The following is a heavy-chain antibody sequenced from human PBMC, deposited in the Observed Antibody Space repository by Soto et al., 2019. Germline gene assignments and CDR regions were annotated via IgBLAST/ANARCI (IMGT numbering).Heavy chain of an antibody. D-gene: IGHD6-13*01. V-gene: IGHV3-33*01. J-gene: IGHJ4*02. CDR1: GFVFSSHG. CDR3: ARLRASSWYMGGYLDY. CDR2: IWYDGGSL. Sequence: PGGSLRLSCVASGFVFSSHGMHWVRQAAGKGLEWVAVIWYDGGSLFYAESVKGRFTISRDNAKNSLYLEMNSLRVEDTAVYYCARLRASSWYMGGYLDYWGLGALVTVSS.